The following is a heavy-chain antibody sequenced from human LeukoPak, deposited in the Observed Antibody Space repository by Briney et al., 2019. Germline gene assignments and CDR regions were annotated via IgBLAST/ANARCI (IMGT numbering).Heavy chain of an antibody. V-gene: IGHV3-23*01. CDR3: ARDLRSPPRGYYYGSGSYYNALGY. CDR2: ISGSGGST. Sequence: GGSLRLSCAASGFTFSSYSMNWVRQAPGKGLEWVSAISGSGGSTYYADSVKGRFTISRDNSKNTLYLQMNSLRAEDTAVYYCARDLRSPPRGYYYGSGSYYNALGYWGQGTLVTVSS. J-gene: IGHJ4*02. D-gene: IGHD3-10*01. CDR1: GFTFSSYS.